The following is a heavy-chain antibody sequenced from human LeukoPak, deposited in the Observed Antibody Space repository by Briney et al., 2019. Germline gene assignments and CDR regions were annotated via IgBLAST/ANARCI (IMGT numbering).Heavy chain of an antibody. D-gene: IGHD3-16*02. J-gene: IGHJ4*02. CDR2: ISGSGGSA. CDR1: GFTFSSYA. CDR3: AKRYIGNYYFDY. V-gene: IGHV3-23*01. Sequence: GGSLRLSCAASGFTFSSYAMSWVRQAPGKGLEWVSVISGSGGSAYYVDSVKGRFTISRDNSKNTLYLQMNSLRAEDTAVYYCAKRYIGNYYFDYWGQGTLVTVSS.